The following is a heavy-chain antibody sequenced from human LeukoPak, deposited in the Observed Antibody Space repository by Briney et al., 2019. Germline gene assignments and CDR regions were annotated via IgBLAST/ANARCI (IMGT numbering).Heavy chain of an antibody. Sequence: PGSSVKVSCKASGGTFSSYAISWVRQAPGQGLEWMGGIIPIFGTANYAQRFQGRVTTTADESTSTAYMELSSLRSEDTAVYYCARGLDIVVVPAAMAGYYYYGMDVWGQGTTVTVSS. CDR1: GGTFSSYA. CDR3: ARGLDIVVVPAAMAGYYYYGMDV. CDR2: IIPIFGTA. D-gene: IGHD2-2*03. J-gene: IGHJ6*02. V-gene: IGHV1-69*01.